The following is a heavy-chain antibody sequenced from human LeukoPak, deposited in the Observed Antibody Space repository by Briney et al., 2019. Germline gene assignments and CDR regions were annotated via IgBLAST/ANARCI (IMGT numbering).Heavy chain of an antibody. CDR3: ARDKMEWIQLWSFDY. J-gene: IGHJ4*02. V-gene: IGHV3-7*01. CDR2: VQQEGSEK. Sequence: GGSLRLSCAASGFTFNSYWMSWVRQAPGKGLEWEANVQQEGSEKYYLDSVKGRFTISRDNAKNSVYLQMNSLRAEDTAVYYCARDKMEWIQLWSFDYWSQGTLVTVSS. D-gene: IGHD5-18*01. CDR1: GFTFNSYW.